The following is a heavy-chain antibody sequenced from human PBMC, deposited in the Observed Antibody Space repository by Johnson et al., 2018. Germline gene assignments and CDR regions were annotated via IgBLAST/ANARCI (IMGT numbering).Heavy chain of an antibody. V-gene: IGHV3-49*05. CDR2: IRSKAYGGTT. CDR1: GFTFGDYA. D-gene: IGHD1-26*01. CDR3: SRGQSGSYFDDAFDI. Sequence: QLVESGGGLVKPGRSLRLSCTASGFTFGDYAMSWFRQAPGKGLEWVGFIRSKAYGGTTEYAASVKGSFTISRDDSKSIAYLQMNSLKTEDTAVYYCSRGQSGSYFDDAFDIWGQGTMVTVSS. J-gene: IGHJ3*02.